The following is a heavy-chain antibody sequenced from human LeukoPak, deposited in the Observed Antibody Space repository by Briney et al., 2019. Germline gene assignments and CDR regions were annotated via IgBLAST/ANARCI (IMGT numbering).Heavy chain of an antibody. V-gene: IGHV3-30-3*01. CDR2: ISYDGSNK. D-gene: IGHD5-12*01. CDR1: GFTFSSYA. CDR3: ARDYDSFDY. J-gene: IGHJ4*02. Sequence: PGGSLRLSCAASGFTFSSYAMHWVRQAPGKGLEWVAVISYDGSNKYYADSVKGRLTISRDNSKNTLYLQMNSLRAEDTAVYYCARDYDSFDYWGQGTLVTVSS.